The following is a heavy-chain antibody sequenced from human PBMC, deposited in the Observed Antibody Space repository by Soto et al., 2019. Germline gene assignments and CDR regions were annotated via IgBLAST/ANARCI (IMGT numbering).Heavy chain of an antibody. CDR3: ARDWGVGIETWFGDFRENVAGMDV. CDR2: INDGNGNT. Sequence: QVQLVQSVAEVKKPGASVKVSCKASGYTFTSYAMHWVRQAPGQRLEWMGWINDGNGNTKYSQTFQGRVTITRDTYASTAYMVLSSLRSEDTAVYYVARDWGVGIETWFGDFRENVAGMDVWGQGTTVTVSS. J-gene: IGHJ6*02. V-gene: IGHV1-3*01. D-gene: IGHD3-10*01. CDR1: GYTFTSYA.